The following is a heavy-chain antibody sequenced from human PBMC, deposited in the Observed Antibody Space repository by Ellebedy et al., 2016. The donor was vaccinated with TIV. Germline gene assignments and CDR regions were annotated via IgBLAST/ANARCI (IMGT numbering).Heavy chain of an antibody. CDR1: GFTLTSYG. CDR2: ISGKNGNT. V-gene: IGHV1-18*04. J-gene: IGHJ3*02. D-gene: IGHD6-13*01. CDR3: ARGSSTSWYGGAFDI. Sequence: AASVKVSCKASGFTLTSYGINWVRQAPGQGLEWMGWISGKNGNTNYAQKVQGRLILTTDTSTNTAYMELRSLRPDDTAVYYCARGSSTSWYGGAFDIWGQGTMVTVSS.